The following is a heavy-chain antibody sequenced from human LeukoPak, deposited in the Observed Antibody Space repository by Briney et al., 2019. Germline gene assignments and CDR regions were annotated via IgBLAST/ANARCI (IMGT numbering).Heavy chain of an antibody. V-gene: IGHV3-74*01. Sequence: GGSLSLSCAASGFTFSTYWMQWVRQAPGKGLVIVSGINPDGTTTNYADAVKGRFTISRDNAKNTLSLQLNSLRVENTAVYYCVRVDPTVSGKPDYWGEGTLVTASS. D-gene: IGHD3/OR15-3a*01. J-gene: IGHJ4*02. CDR1: GFTFSTYW. CDR2: INPDGTTT. CDR3: VRVDPTVSGKPDY.